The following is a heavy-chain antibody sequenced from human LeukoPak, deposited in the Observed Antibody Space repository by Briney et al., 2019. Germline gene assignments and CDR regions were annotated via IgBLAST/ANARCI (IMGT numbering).Heavy chain of an antibody. CDR3: ARGGSYLSAFDI. J-gene: IGHJ3*02. D-gene: IGHD1-26*01. CDR1: GFTVSSNY. CDR2: IYSGGST. Sequence: PGGSLRLSCAASGFTVSSNYMSWVRQAPGKGLEWVSIIYSGGSTFYADSVKGRFTISRDNSKNALYLQMNSLRAEDTAVYYCARGGSYLSAFDIWGQGTMVTVSS. V-gene: IGHV3-53*01.